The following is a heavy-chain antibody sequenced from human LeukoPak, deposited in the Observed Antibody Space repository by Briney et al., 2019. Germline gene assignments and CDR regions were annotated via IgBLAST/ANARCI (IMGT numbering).Heavy chain of an antibody. J-gene: IGHJ4*02. CDR3: ARDHDSSVRGFDY. V-gene: IGHV3-11*04. Sequence: GGSVRLSCAASGFTFSDYYMSWIRQAPGKGLEWVSYISSSGSTIYYADSVKGRFTISRDNAKNSLYLQMNSLRAEDTAVYYCARDHDSSVRGFDYWGQGTLVSVSP. CDR2: ISSSGSTI. CDR1: GFTFSDYY. D-gene: IGHD3-22*01.